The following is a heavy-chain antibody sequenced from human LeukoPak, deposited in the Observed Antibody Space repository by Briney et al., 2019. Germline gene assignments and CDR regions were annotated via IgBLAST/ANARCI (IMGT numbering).Heavy chain of an antibody. CDR3: AKDTQVVPAATPDY. CDR2: ISGSGGST. CDR1: GFTFSSYA. Sequence: GGSLRLSCAASGFTFSSYAMSWVRQAPGKGLEWVSAISGSGGSTYYADSVKGRFTISRDNSKNTLYLQMNSLRAEDTAVYCCAKDTQVVPAATPDYWGQGTLVTVSS. D-gene: IGHD2-2*01. J-gene: IGHJ4*02. V-gene: IGHV3-23*01.